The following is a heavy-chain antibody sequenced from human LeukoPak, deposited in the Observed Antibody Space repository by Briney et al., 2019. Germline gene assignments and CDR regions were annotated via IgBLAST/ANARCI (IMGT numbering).Heavy chain of an antibody. CDR1: GFTFSSYA. J-gene: IGHJ4*02. Sequence: GGSLRLSCAASGFTFSSYAMSWVRQAPGKGLEWVSAISGSGGSTYYADSVKGRFTISRDNSKNTLYLQMNSLRAQDTAVYYCAKDTSYDFWSGYFDYWGQGTLVTVSS. CDR3: AKDTSYDFWSGYFDY. V-gene: IGHV3-23*01. CDR2: ISGSGGST. D-gene: IGHD3-3*01.